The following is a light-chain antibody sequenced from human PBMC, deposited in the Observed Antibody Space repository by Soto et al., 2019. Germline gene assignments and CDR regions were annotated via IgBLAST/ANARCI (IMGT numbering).Light chain of an antibody. Sequence: EIVMTQSPATLSVSLGERATLSCRASQSVSSNLAWYQQKPGQAPRLLIYGASTRATGIPARFSGSGSGTEFTLTISSLQSEDFAVYYCQQYNNWPPDTFGQGTKVDIK. CDR2: GAS. V-gene: IGKV3-15*01. CDR1: QSVSSN. J-gene: IGKJ2*01. CDR3: QQYNNWPPDT.